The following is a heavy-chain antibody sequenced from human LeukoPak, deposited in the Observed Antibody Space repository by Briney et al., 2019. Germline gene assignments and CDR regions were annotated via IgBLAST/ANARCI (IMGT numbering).Heavy chain of an antibody. D-gene: IGHD4-23*01. CDR1: GYTFTSYA. J-gene: IGHJ4*02. Sequence: ASVTVSCTASGYTFTSYAMHWVRQAPGQRLEWMGWINAGNGNTEYSQKFQGRVTITRDTSASTAYMELSSLRSEDTAVYYCARVRWSVGALDYWGQGTLVTVSS. CDR3: ARVRWSVGALDY. V-gene: IGHV1-3*01. CDR2: INAGNGNT.